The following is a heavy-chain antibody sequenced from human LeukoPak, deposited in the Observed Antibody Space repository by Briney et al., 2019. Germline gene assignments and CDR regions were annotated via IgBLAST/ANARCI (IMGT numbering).Heavy chain of an antibody. CDR2: IRYDGSNK. D-gene: IGHD2-2*01. CDR3: AKDLQVLELGYCSSTSCYSPPWFDP. Sequence: PGGSLRLSCVASGFTFSSYGMHWVRQAPGKGLEWVAFIRYDGSNKYYADSVKGRFTISRDNSKNTLYLQMNSLRAEDTAVYYCAKDLQVLELGYCSSTSCYSPPWFDPWGQGTLVTVSS. J-gene: IGHJ5*02. CDR1: GFTFSSYG. V-gene: IGHV3-30*02.